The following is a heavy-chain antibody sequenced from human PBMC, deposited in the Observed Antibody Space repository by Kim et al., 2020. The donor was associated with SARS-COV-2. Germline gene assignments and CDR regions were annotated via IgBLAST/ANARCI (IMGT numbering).Heavy chain of an antibody. V-gene: IGHV3-7*03. D-gene: IGHD6-13*01. Sequence: GGSLRLSCAASGFTFSNFWMTWVRQAPGRGLEWVANIKQDGSEKSYVDSVKGRFTISRDDAKNSLYLYMNSLRAEDTAVYFCARSDSSSWYYFDYWGQGSLVTVSS. CDR3: ARSDSSSWYYFDY. J-gene: IGHJ4*02. CDR2: IKQDGSEK. CDR1: GFTFSNFW.